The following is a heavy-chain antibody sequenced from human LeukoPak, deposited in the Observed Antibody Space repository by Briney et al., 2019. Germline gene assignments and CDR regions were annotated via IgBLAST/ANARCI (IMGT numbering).Heavy chain of an antibody. D-gene: IGHD3-3*01. CDR2: IIPIFGTA. CDR1: GGTFSSYA. Sequence: ASVTVSCKASGGTFSSYAISWVRQAPGQGLEWMGGIIPIFGTANYAQKFQGRVTITTDESTSTAYMELSSLRSEDTAVYYCATGGFWSGYYYYMDVWGKGTTVTVSS. V-gene: IGHV1-69*05. J-gene: IGHJ6*03. CDR3: ATGGFWSGYYYYMDV.